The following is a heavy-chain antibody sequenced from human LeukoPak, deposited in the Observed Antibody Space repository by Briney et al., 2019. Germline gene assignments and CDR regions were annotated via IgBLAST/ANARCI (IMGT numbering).Heavy chain of an antibody. D-gene: IGHD3-22*01. CDR1: GGSISSYY. CDR3: ARRADSSGDQYNWFDP. J-gene: IGHJ5*02. Sequence: PSETLSLTCTVSGGSISSYYWSWIRQPPGKGLEWLGYIYSSGSTNYNPSLKSRVTISVDTSKNQFSLKLSSVTAADTAVYYCARRADSSGDQYNWFDPWGQGTLVTVSS. CDR2: IYSSGST. V-gene: IGHV4-59*01.